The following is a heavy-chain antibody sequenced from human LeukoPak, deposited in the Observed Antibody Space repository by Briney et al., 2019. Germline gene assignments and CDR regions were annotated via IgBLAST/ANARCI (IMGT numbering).Heavy chain of an antibody. D-gene: IGHD6-19*01. V-gene: IGHV3-30*04. CDR2: ISYDGSSI. CDR1: GFTFSNYA. Sequence: GGSLRLTCAASGFTFSNYAMHWVRQAQGTGLEWVALISYDGSSIRYADSVRGRFTISRDNSKNTLYLEVSSLRADDTAVYYCVRDHSTGGSGWYYDSWGQGTLLTASS. J-gene: IGHJ5*01. CDR3: VRDHSTGGSGWYYDS.